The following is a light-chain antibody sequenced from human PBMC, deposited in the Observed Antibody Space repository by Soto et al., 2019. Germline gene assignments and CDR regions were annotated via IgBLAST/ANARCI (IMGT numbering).Light chain of an antibody. CDR3: QQRSKWPLT. CDR1: QSVSSY. V-gene: IGKV3-11*01. Sequence: EIVLTQSPATLSLSPGERATLACSASQSVSSYLAWYQQKPGQAPRLLIYDASNRATGIPARFSGSGSGTEFTLTISSLEPEDFAVYYCQQRSKWPLTFGGGTKVESK. J-gene: IGKJ4*01. CDR2: DAS.